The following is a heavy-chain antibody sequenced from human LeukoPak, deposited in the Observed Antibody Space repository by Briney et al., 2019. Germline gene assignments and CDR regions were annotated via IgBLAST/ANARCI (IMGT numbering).Heavy chain of an antibody. J-gene: IGHJ4*02. CDR1: GYTFTSYY. Sequence: ASVKVSCKASGYTFTSYYMHWVRQAPGQGLEWMGWISAYNGNTNYAQKLQGRVTMTTDTSTSTAYMELRSLRSDDTAVYYCARGTYYYDSSGDIDYWGQGTLVTVSS. V-gene: IGHV1-18*04. CDR2: ISAYNGNT. CDR3: ARGTYYYDSSGDIDY. D-gene: IGHD3-22*01.